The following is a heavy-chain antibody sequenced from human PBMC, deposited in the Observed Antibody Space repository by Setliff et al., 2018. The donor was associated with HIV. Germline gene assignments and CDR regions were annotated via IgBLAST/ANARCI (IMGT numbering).Heavy chain of an antibody. D-gene: IGHD5-18*01. CDR3: AKEVGGSYALGSKVLDS. V-gene: IGHV1-69*10. Sequence: SVKVSCKASGGTFSRETFSWVRQAPGQGLEWMGGVIPILSITNYAQKFQGRVILTADESTSTLYMELTSLTYEDTAVYYCAKEVGGSYALGSKVLDSWGQGTLVTVSS. CDR2: VIPILSIT. CDR1: GGTFSRET. J-gene: IGHJ4*02.